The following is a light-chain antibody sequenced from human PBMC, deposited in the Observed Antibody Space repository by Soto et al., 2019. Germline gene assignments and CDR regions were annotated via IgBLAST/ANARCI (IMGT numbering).Light chain of an antibody. CDR3: AAWDDTVRSYV. Sequence: QSVQTQPPSVSGTPGQRVTISCSGGISNIGTNYVHWFQQLPGTAPKVLSNRDNQRPSGVPDRFSGSKSGTSASLAISGLRSEDEAEYYCAAWDDTVRSYVFGTGTKVTVL. CDR1: ISNIGTNY. V-gene: IGLV1-47*01. J-gene: IGLJ1*01. CDR2: RDN.